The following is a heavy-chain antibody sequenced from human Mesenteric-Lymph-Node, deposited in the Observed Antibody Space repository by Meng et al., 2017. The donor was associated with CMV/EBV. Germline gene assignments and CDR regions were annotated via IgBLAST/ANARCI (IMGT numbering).Heavy chain of an antibody. V-gene: IGHV3-74*01. CDR1: GFTFSGYW. CDR2: IHSDGTYS. J-gene: IGHJ4*02. CDR3: TRGAYYGSGSYRSSVDS. Sequence: GGSLRLSCAASGFTFSGYWMHWVRQAPGKGLVWVSRIHSDGTYSNYADSVKGRFTISRDNAKNALYLQMNNLRVDDTAVYYCTRGAYYGSGSYRSSVDSWGQGTLVTVSS. D-gene: IGHD3-10*01.